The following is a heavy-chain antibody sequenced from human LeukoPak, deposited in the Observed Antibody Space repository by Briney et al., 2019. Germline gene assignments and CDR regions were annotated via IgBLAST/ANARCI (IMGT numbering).Heavy chain of an antibody. CDR3: ARDGEKDSSSIFGWFDP. CDR2: IYYSGST. V-gene: IGHV4-39*07. J-gene: IGHJ5*02. CDR1: GGSISSSSYY. D-gene: IGHD6-6*01. Sequence: PSETLSLTCTVSGGSISSSSYYWGWIRQPPGKGLEWIGSIYYSGSTYYNPSLKSRFTISVDTSKNQFSLKLSSVTAADTAVYYCARDGEKDSSSIFGWFDPWGQGTLVTVSS.